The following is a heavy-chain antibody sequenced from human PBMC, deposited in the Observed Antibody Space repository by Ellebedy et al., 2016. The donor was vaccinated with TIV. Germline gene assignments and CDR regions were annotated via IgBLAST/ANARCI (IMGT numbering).Heavy chain of an antibody. D-gene: IGHD2-2*01. Sequence: SETLSLXXTVSGGSISSGSYYWSWIRQPAGKGLEWIGRIYTSGSTNYNPSLKSRVTMSVDTSKNQFSLKLSSVTAADTAVYYCARARSCSSTSCYSGYYYYYMDVWGKGTTVTVSS. CDR2: IYTSGST. CDR1: GGSISSGSYY. J-gene: IGHJ6*03. CDR3: ARARSCSSTSCYSGYYYYYMDV. V-gene: IGHV4-61*02.